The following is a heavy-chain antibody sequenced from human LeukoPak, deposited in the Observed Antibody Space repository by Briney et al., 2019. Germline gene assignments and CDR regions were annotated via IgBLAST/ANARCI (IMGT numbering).Heavy chain of an antibody. J-gene: IGHJ4*02. Sequence: WGSLRLSCAVSGVTVSSNYMCWGRQAPGPGLGRDSVRYSGGSTYTADSVKGRCPISRHNSKNTLYLQMNSLRAEDTAVYYCARADYYSSSWYWGQGTLVTVSS. V-gene: IGHV3-53*04. CDR1: GVTVSSNY. CDR3: ARADYYSSSWY. CDR2: RYSGGST. D-gene: IGHD6-13*01.